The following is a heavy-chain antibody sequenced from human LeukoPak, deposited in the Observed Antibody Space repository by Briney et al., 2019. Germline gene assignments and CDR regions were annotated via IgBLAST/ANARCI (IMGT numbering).Heavy chain of an antibody. CDR2: IIPIFGTA. J-gene: IGHJ3*02. CDR1: GGTFSSYA. V-gene: IGHV1-69*06. CDR3: AKSNGYGLIDI. Sequence: SVKVSCKASGGTFSSYAISWVRQAPGQGLEWMGGIIPIFGTANYAQKFQGRVTITADKSTSTAYMELSSLRSEDTAVYYCAKSNGYGLIDIWGQGTMVTVSS. D-gene: IGHD3-22*01.